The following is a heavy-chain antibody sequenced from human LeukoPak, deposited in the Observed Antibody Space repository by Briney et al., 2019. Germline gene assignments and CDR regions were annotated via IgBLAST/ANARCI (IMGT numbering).Heavy chain of an antibody. CDR1: GSSITALY. D-gene: IGHD3-22*01. J-gene: IGHJ4*02. CDR2: FQYGGNS. V-gene: IGHV4-59*08. Sequence: SETLSLTCNVSGSSITALYWSWIRQSPGKGLGWIGSFQYGGNSKYNPSLKSRVAMSVDTSKRQLSLRLTSVTAADTAVYYCARGDISGLYSNFDNWGQGTLVTVSS. CDR3: ARGDISGLYSNFDN.